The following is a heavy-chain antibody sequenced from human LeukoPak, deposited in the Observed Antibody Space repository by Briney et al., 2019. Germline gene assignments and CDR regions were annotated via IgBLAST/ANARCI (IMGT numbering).Heavy chain of an antibody. CDR2: INEDGSET. Sequence: GGSLRLSCAASGFTFSTYWMSWVRQAPGKGLEGVANINEDGSETYYVDSVKGRFTISRDNAKTSLYLQMNSLRAEDTAVYYCARIAAAYYSYYMDVWGKGTTVTVSS. D-gene: IGHD6-13*01. J-gene: IGHJ6*03. V-gene: IGHV3-7*01. CDR3: ARIAAAYYSYYMDV. CDR1: GFTFSTYW.